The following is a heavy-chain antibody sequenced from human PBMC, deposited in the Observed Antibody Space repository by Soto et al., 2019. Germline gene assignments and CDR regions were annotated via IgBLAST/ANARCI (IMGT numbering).Heavy chain of an antibody. J-gene: IGHJ6*02. Sequence: ESGGGVVQPGRSLRLSCAASGFTFSSYAMHWVLQAPGKGLEWVAVISYDGSNKYYADSVKGRFTISRDNSKNTLYLQMNSLRAEDTAVYYCARGGSGWYKDGMDVWGQGTTVTVSS. CDR2: ISYDGSNK. CDR1: GFTFSSYA. CDR3: ARGGSGWYKDGMDV. D-gene: IGHD6-19*01. V-gene: IGHV3-30-3*01.